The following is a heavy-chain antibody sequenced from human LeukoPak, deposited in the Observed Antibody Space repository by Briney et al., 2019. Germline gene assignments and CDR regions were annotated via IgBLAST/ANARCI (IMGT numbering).Heavy chain of an antibody. V-gene: IGHV3-30*18. D-gene: IGHD2-2*01. CDR3: AKDPSPLYCSSTSCSPYGMDV. CDR2: VSYDGSNK. Sequence: GRSLRLSCAASGFTFSSYAMHWVRQAPGKGLEWVAVVSYDGSNKYYADSVKGRFTISRDNSKNTLYLQMNSLRAEDTAVYYCAKDPSPLYCSSTSCSPYGMDVWGKRTTDTVSS. J-gene: IGHJ6*04. CDR1: GFTFSSYA.